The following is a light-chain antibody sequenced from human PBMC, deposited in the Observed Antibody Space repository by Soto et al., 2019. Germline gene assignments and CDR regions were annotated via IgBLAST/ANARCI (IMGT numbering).Light chain of an antibody. V-gene: IGKV1-5*01. CDR2: DAS. CDR3: QQYNNYPRT. Sequence: DIQMTQSPSTLSASIGDRVTITCRASESIRTWLAWYQHKPGKAPKFLIYDASTLESGVPARFSGSRSGTEFTLTISSLQPNDFATNYCQQYNNYPRTFGQRTEVEIK. J-gene: IGKJ1*01. CDR1: ESIRTW.